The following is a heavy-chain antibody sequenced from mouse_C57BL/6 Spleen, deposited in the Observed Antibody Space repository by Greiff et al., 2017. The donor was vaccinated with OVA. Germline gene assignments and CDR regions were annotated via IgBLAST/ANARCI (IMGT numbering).Heavy chain of an antibody. V-gene: IGHV1-59*01. D-gene: IGHD1-1*01. CDR2: IDPSDSYT. Sequence: VQLQQPGAELVRPGTSVKLSCKASGYTFTSYWMHWVKQRPGQGLEWIGVIDPSDSYTNYNQKFKGKATLTVDTSSSTAYMQFSSLTSEDSAVYYCARYKTYYYGSSPFDYWGQGTTLTVSS. J-gene: IGHJ2*01. CDR1: GYTFTSYW. CDR3: ARYKTYYYGSSPFDY.